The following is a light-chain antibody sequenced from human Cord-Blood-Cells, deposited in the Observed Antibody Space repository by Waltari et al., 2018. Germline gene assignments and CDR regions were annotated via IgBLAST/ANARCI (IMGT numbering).Light chain of an antibody. CDR1: QSISSW. J-gene: IGKJ1*01. V-gene: IGKV1-5*03. CDR2: NAS. Sequence: DIQMTQSPSTLSASVGDRVTTTCRASQSISSWLAWYQQKPGKAPKLLIYNASSLESGVPSRFSGSGSGTEFTLTISSLQPDDFANYYCQQYNSNPKTFGQGTKVEIK. CDR3: QQYNSNPKT.